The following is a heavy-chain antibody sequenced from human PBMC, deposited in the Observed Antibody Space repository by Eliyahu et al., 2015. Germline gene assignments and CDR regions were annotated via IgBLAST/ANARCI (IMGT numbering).Heavy chain of an antibody. J-gene: IGHJ6*02. Sequence: EVQLVETGGGLIQPGGSLRLSCAASGFIVSNNYITWVXQAPGKGLEWVSVIYSDGSTYYADSVKGRFTISRDNSKNTLYLQMNSLRAEDTAVYYCARDLITVQWALYGGETYYYYGMDVWGQGTTVTVSS. CDR3: ARDLITVQWALYGGETYYYYGMDV. V-gene: IGHV3-53*02. CDR1: GFIVSNNY. D-gene: IGHD5-12*01. CDR2: IYSDGST.